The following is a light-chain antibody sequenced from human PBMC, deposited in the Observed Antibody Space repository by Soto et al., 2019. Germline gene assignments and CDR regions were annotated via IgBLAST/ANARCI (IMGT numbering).Light chain of an antibody. CDR2: DAS. Sequence: IVLTQSHATLSLSPGERVTLSCGASPSVSSSRLAWYQQKPGQAPRLLMYDASRRAFGIPDRFSGSGSGTDFTLTISRLEPEDFAVYYCQPRSNWITFGHGTRLEIK. CDR1: PSVSSSR. V-gene: IGKV3D-20*02. CDR3: QPRSNWIT. J-gene: IGKJ5*01.